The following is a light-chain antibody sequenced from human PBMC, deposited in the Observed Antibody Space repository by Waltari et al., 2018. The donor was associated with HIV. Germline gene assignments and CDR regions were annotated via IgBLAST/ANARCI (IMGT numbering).Light chain of an antibody. CDR3: AVRDDRLNGVL. CDR1: SSNIGSNP. CDR2: SNN. V-gene: IGLV1-44*01. J-gene: IGLJ2*01. Sequence: QSVLTQPPSVSGTPGQKVTISCSGGSSNIGSNPVNWYQQLPGTAPKLLIYSNNQRSSGGPDRFSGSKSGTSASLAISGLQSDDETDYYCAVRDDRLNGVLFGGGTKVTVL.